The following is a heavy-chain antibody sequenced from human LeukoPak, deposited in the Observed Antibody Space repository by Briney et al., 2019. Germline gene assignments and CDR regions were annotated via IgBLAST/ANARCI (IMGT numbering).Heavy chain of an antibody. CDR1: GFTFSSYE. Sequence: GGSLRLSCAASGFTFSSYEMNWVRQAPGKGLEWVSYISSSGSTIYYADSVKGRFTTSRDNAKNSLYLQMNSLRAEDTAVYYCARVGGYCSSTSCYATFDYWGQGTLVTVSS. V-gene: IGHV3-48*03. CDR2: ISSSGSTI. CDR3: ARVGGYCSSTSCYATFDY. J-gene: IGHJ4*02. D-gene: IGHD2-2*01.